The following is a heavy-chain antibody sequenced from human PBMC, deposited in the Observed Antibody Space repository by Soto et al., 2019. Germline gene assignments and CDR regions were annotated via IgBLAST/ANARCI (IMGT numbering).Heavy chain of an antibody. CDR1: GFTFSSYW. Sequence: GGSLRLSCAASGFTFSSYWMSWVRQAPGKGLEWVANIKQDGSEKYYVDSVKGRFTISRDNAKNSLYLQMNSLRAQDTAVYYCARGQAGGDYVNYYYYYMDVWGKGTTVTVSS. J-gene: IGHJ6*03. D-gene: IGHD4-17*01. CDR2: IKQDGSEK. V-gene: IGHV3-7*01. CDR3: ARGQAGGDYVNYYYYYMDV.